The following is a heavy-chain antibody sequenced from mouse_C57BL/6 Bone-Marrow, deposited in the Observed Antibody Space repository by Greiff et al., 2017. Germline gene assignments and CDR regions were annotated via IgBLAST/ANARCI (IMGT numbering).Heavy chain of an antibody. CDR2: INPYNGDT. J-gene: IGHJ2*01. D-gene: IGHD2-3*01. Sequence: VQLQQSGPELVKPGDSVKISCKASGYSFTGYFMNWVMQSHGKSLEWIGRINPYNGDTFYNQKFKGKATLTVDKSSSTAHMELRSLTSEDSAVYYCARRDGYYGFDYWGQGTTLPVSS. CDR1: GYSFTGYF. CDR3: ARRDGYYGFDY. V-gene: IGHV1-20*01.